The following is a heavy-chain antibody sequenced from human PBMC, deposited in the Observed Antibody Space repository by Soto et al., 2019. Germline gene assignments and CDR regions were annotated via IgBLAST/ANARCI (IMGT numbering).Heavy chain of an antibody. V-gene: IGHV1-69*09. CDR3: ATPACAATWCSPSHNLDH. CDR1: GGTFVRHV. Sequence: QVQLVQSGAEVKKPESSVKVSCKTSGGTFVRHVISWVRQAPGQGPEWMGKINPLSVIPNYAQKFKDRVTFTADTDSSTAYMEVSSLRSDDTAVYYCATPACAATWCSPSHNLDHWGQGTLVTVSS. D-gene: IGHD2-2*01. CDR2: INPLSVIP. J-gene: IGHJ4*02.